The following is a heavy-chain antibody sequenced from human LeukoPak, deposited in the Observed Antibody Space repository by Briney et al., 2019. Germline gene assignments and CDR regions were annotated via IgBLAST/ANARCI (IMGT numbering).Heavy chain of an antibody. V-gene: IGHV3-7*03. Sequence: GGSLRLSCAASGFTFSRYWMTWVRQAPGKGLEWVANIKEDGSKKNYVDSVKGRFTISRDNAKNSLYLQMNSLRAEDTAVYYCASPRYCSSTSCYMADYYYGMDVWGQGTTVTVSS. J-gene: IGHJ6*02. CDR1: GFTFSRYW. D-gene: IGHD2-2*02. CDR2: IKEDGSKK. CDR3: ASPRYCSSTSCYMADYYYGMDV.